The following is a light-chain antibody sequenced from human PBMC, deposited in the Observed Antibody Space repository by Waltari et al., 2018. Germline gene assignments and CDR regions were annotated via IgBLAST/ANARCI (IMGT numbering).Light chain of an antibody. V-gene: IGLV3-21*04. J-gene: IGLJ2*01. Sequence: SYVLTQPPSVSVAPGKTARVICGGKDLGSQIVHWYQQKPGQAPVVVISYDSDRPSGIPERFAGSNSGDTATLTIRRVEAGDEADYYCQVWDSSNDHPVVFGGGTKLTVL. CDR1: DLGSQI. CDR3: QVWDSSNDHPVV. CDR2: YDS.